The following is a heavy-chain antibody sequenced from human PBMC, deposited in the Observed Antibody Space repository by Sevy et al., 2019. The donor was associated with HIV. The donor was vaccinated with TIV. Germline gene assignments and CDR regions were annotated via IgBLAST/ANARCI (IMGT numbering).Heavy chain of an antibody. CDR2: INPNSGGT. D-gene: IGHD5-12*01. V-gene: IGHV1-2*02. CDR3: ARDRGYSSPFLVDY. Sequence: ASVKVSCQASGYTFTGYYMHWVRQAPGQGLEWMGWINPNSGGTNYAQKFQGRVPMTRYTSISTAYMELSRLRSDDPAVNYGARDRGYSSPFLVDYWGQGTLVTVSS. CDR1: GYTFTGYY. J-gene: IGHJ4*02.